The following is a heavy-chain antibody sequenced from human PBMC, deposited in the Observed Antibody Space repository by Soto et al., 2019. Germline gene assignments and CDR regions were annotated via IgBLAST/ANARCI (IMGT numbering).Heavy chain of an antibody. CDR1: GYTFTSYA. CDR3: ARQAEGGYTYGY. V-gene: IGHV1-3*01. J-gene: IGHJ4*02. CDR2: INAGNGNT. D-gene: IGHD5-12*01. Sequence: GASVKVSFKASGYTFTSYAMHWVRQAPGQGLEWMGWINAGNGNTKYSQKFQGRVTITRDTSASTAYMELSSLRSEDTAVYYCARQAEGGYTYGYWGQGTLVTVSS.